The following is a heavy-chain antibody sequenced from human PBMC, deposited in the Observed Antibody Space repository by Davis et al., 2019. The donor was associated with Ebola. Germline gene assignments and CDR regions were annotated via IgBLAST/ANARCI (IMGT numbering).Heavy chain of an antibody. D-gene: IGHD4-11*01. Sequence: SCKASGYTFTSYAMNWFRQAPGKELEWVSSTSSGSSYISYADSVKGRFTISRDNSKNTLYLQMNSLRPEDTAVYYCARDSDDYSFDYWGQGTLVTVSS. J-gene: IGHJ4*02. V-gene: IGHV3-21*01. CDR1: GYTFTSYA. CDR3: ARDSDDYSFDY. CDR2: TSSGSSYI.